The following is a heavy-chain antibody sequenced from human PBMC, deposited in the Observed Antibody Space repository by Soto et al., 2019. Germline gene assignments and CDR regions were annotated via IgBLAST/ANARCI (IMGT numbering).Heavy chain of an antibody. D-gene: IGHD3-9*01. CDR1: GFSLSTSGVG. V-gene: IGHV2-5*02. Sequence: QITLKESGPTLVKPTQTLTLTCTFSGFSLSTSGVGVGWIRQPPGKALEWLAVIYWDDDKRYSPSLKNRLTITKDTSKNQVVLTMTNMDPVDTATYYCRHAGYSYIPFDYWGQGTLVTVSS. J-gene: IGHJ4*02. CDR3: RHAGYSYIPFDY. CDR2: IYWDDDK.